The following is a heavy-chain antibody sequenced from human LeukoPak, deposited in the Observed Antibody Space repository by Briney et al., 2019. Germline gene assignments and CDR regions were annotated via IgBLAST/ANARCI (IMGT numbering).Heavy chain of an antibody. CDR3: ARGTSPDV. V-gene: IGHV3-74*01. J-gene: IGHJ6*04. Sequence: PGGSLRLSCAASGFTFSSYCMHWVRQAPGKGLVWVSLINSDGSSKSYADSEKGRFTISRDNAKNTLYLQMNSLRGEYTAVYYCARGTSPDVWGKGTTVSVSS. CDR1: GFTFSSYC. CDR2: INSDGSSK. D-gene: IGHD2-2*01.